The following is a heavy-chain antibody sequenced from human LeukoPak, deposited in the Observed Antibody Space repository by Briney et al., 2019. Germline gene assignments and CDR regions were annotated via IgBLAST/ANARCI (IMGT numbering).Heavy chain of an antibody. Sequence: PGGSLRLSCAASGFTFSSYWMSWVRQAPGKGLEWVANIKQDGSEKYYVDSVKGRFTISRDNSKNSLYLQMNSLRAEDTALYYCAKDKGSSGQYYFDYWGQGTLVTVSS. CDR2: IKQDGSEK. J-gene: IGHJ4*02. CDR1: GFTFSSYW. D-gene: IGHD6-6*01. V-gene: IGHV3-7*03. CDR3: AKDKGSSGQYYFDY.